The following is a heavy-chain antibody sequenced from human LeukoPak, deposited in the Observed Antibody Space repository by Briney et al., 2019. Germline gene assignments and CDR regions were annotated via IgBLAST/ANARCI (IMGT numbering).Heavy chain of an antibody. D-gene: IGHD1-26*01. Sequence: SETPSLTCAVYGGSFSGYYWSWIRQPPGKGLEWIGEINHSGSTNYNPSLKSRVTISVDTSKNQFSLKLSSVTAADTAVYYCARYSTRYPHYYYYMDVWGKGTTVTVSS. CDR3: ARYSTRYPHYYYYMDV. CDR1: GGSFSGYY. J-gene: IGHJ6*03. CDR2: INHSGST. V-gene: IGHV4-34*01.